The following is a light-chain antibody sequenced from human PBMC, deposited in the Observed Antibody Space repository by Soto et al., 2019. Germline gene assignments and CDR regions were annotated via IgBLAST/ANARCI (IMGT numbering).Light chain of an antibody. J-gene: IGKJ5*01. CDR1: LSVTSY. Sequence: ENVLTESPGTLSLSPGERATLSCRASLSVTSYLAWYQQKRGQAPRLLIYAASTRATGVPARFSGSGSGTEFTLTISSLQSEDFAVYYCQQYNNWPPITFGQGTRLEIK. V-gene: IGKV3D-15*01. CDR3: QQYNNWPPIT. CDR2: AAS.